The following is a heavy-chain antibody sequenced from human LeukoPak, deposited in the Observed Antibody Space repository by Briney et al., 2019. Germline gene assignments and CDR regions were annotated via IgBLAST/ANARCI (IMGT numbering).Heavy chain of an antibody. J-gene: IGHJ4*02. CDR3: ARGRYHFDY. Sequence: PSETLSLTCTVSGDSISSYYWSWIRQPPGKGLEWIGYIYYIGSTNYNPSLKSRVTISVDTSKNQFSLRLSSVTAADTAVYYCARGRYHFDYRGQGTLVTVSS. CDR2: IYYIGST. D-gene: IGHD3-9*01. V-gene: IGHV4-59*01. CDR1: GDSISSYY.